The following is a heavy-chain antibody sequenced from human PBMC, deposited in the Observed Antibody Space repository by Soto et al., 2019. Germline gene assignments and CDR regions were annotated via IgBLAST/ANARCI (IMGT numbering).Heavy chain of an antibody. D-gene: IGHD3-16*02. CDR1: GFTFSSYW. CDR3: ARGLIMITFGGVIVSGGMDV. J-gene: IGHJ6*02. CDR2: INSDGSST. Sequence: GGSLRLSCAASGFTFSSYWMHWVRQAPGKGLVWVSRINSDGSSTSYADSVKGRFTISRDNAKNTLYLQMNSLRAEDTAVYYCARGLIMITFGGVIVSGGMDVWGQGTTVTVSS. V-gene: IGHV3-74*01.